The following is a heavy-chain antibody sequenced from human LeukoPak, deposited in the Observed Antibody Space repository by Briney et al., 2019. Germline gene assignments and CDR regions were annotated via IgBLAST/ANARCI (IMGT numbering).Heavy chain of an antibody. Sequence: SQTLSLTCTVSGDSISSGDYYWSWIRQPPGKGLEWIGQIKHSGSSDYNPSLKGRVTISVDTSKNQFSLRLTSVTAADTAVYYCARGLGAYGGNSFDSWGQGTLVTVSS. CDR3: ARGLGAYGGNSFDS. D-gene: IGHD4-23*01. CDR2: IKHSGSS. CDR1: GDSISSGDYY. J-gene: IGHJ4*02. V-gene: IGHV4-30-4*01.